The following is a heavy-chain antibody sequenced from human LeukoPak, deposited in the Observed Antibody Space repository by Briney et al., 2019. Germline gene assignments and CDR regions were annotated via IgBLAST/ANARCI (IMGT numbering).Heavy chain of an antibody. D-gene: IGHD1-14*01. Sequence: ASVTVSCKASAYTSTRHGINWVRHAPGQGPEWRGWISIFNDNANYAENFQGRVIMTADTSTSTAYMGLASLRSDDTAVYYCARGGNLGGYFYQYMDVWGKGTTVTVSS. V-gene: IGHV1-18*01. J-gene: IGHJ6*03. CDR3: ARGGNLGGYFYQYMDV. CDR1: AYTSTRHG. CDR2: ISIFNDNA.